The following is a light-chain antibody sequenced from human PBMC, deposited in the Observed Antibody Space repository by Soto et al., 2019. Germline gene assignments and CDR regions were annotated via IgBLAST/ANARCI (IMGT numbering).Light chain of an antibody. CDR2: GAS. V-gene: IGKV3-20*01. J-gene: IGKJ2*01. CDR3: RQYGSSPAYS. Sequence: EIVLTQSPGTLSLSPGERATLSCRASQSVSSSSYLAWYQQKPGQAPRLLIYGASSRATGIPHRSSGSGSATDFTLTISSLEPEDFAVYYCRQYGSSPAYSFGQGTKLVIK. CDR1: QSVSSSSY.